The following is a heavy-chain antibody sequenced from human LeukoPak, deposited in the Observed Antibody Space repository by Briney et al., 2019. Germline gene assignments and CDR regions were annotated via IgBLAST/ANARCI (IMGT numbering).Heavy chain of an antibody. V-gene: IGHV4-38-2*02. CDR3: ARERVGYGDLGYYYGMDV. J-gene: IGHJ6*02. Sequence: SETLSLTCTVSGYSISSGYYWGWIRQPPGKGLEWIGSIYHSGSTYYNPSLKSRVTISVDTSKNQFSLKLSSVTAADTAVYYCARERVGYGDLGYYYGMDVWGQGTTVTVSS. CDR1: GYSISSGYY. D-gene: IGHD4-17*01. CDR2: IYHSGST.